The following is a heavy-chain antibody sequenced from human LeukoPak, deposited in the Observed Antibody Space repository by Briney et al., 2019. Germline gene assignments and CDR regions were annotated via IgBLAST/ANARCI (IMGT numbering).Heavy chain of an antibody. CDR2: IHPNNGDT. D-gene: IGHD3-10*01. J-gene: IGHJ4*02. V-gene: IGHV1-2*02. Sequence: GDSVKVSCKASGYTFSGTGWYLYWLRQAPGQGLECMGWIHPNNGDTAYAQKFEGRVAMTRDTSISTAYMELRRLRPDDMAVYFCARDGPAQMVDLDYWGQGTLVTVSS. CDR3: ARDGPAQMVDLDY. CDR1: GYTFSGTGWY.